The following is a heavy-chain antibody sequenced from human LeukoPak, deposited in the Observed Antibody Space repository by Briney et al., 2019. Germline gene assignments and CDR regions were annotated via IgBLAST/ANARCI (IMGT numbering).Heavy chain of an antibody. J-gene: IGHJ4*02. CDR2: INPNSGGT. D-gene: IGHD2-15*01. CDR3: ARATGYCSGGSCYSWYYFDY. CDR1: GYTFTGYY. Sequence: ASVKVSCKAPGYTFTGYYMHWVRQAPGQGLEWMGWINPNSGGTNYAQKFQGRVTMTRDTFISTAYMELSRLRSDDTAVYYCARATGYCSGGSCYSWYYFDYWGQGTLVTVSS. V-gene: IGHV1-2*02.